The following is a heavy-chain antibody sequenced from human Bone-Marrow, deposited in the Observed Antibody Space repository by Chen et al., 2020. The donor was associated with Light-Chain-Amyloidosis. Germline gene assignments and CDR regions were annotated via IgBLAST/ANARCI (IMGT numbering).Heavy chain of an antibody. CDR1: GDSLTDLA. CDR2: FDPEDEEM. D-gene: IGHD3-22*01. Sequence: QVQLVQSGAEVKRPGAYVKVSCKVSGDSLTDLAIHWVRQAHGKGLEWVGGFDPEDEEMMYGQKFQGRVRMIEDTSTETAYMELTSLTSEDTAIYYCATDVDVGDYYETGFNYWGQGTLVTVSS. CDR3: ATDVDVGDYYETGFNY. J-gene: IGHJ4*02. V-gene: IGHV1-24*01.